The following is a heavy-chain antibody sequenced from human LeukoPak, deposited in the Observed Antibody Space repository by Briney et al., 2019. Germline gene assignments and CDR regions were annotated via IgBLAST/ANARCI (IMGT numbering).Heavy chain of an antibody. CDR2: IYHSGST. Sequence: SETLSLTCAVSGGSISSTNSYWGWIRQPPGKGLEWIGSIYHSGSTYYNPSLKSRVTISVDTSKNHFSLKLSSVTAADTAVFYCARTTVTTSNPFDPWGQGILVTVSS. D-gene: IGHD4-17*01. V-gene: IGHV4-39*02. J-gene: IGHJ5*02. CDR1: GGSISSTNSY. CDR3: ARTTVTTSNPFDP.